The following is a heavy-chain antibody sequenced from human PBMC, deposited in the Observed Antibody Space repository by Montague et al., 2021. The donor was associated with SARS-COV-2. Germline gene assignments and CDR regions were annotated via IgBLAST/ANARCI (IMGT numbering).Heavy chain of an antibody. CDR1: GFPFSSYE. J-gene: IGHJ3*02. V-gene: IGHV3-48*03. D-gene: IGHD3-22*01. CDR3: ARESRITMLVVVITSAFDI. Sequence: SLSASGFPFSSYEMNWVRQAPGKGLEWVSYISSSGGTTFYADSVRGRFTISRDNAKNSLYLQMNSLRAEDTAVYYCARESRITMLVVVITSAFDIWGQGTMVTVSS. CDR2: ISSSGGTT.